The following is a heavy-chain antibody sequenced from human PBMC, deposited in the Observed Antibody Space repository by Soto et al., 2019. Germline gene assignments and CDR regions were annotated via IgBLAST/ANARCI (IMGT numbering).Heavy chain of an antibody. Sequence: QVQLQESGPGLVKPSGTLSLTCAVSGGSISSSNWWSWVRQPPGKGLEWIGEIYHSGSTNYNPSLKRRVTISVDKSKNQFSLKRSSVTAADTAVYYRAWGGSYPSSGMDVWGQGTTVTVSS. J-gene: IGHJ6*02. CDR3: AWGGSYPSSGMDV. CDR1: GGSISSSNW. D-gene: IGHD1-26*01. CDR2: IYHSGST. V-gene: IGHV4-4*02.